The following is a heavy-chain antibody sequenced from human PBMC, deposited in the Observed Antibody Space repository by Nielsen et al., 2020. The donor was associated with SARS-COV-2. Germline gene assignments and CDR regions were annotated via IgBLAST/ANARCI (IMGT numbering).Heavy chain of an antibody. J-gene: IGHJ6*03. V-gene: IGHV7-4-1*02. CDR1: GYTFTSYA. CDR3: ARAGWSIAAHRPSGYYYYYMDV. CDR2: INTNTGNP. Sequence: ASVKVSCKASGYTFTSYAMNWVRQAPGQGLEWMGWINTNTGNPTYAQGFTGRFVFSLDTSVSTAYLQISSLKAEDTAVYYCARAGWSIAAHRPSGYYYYYMDVWGKGTTVTVSS. D-gene: IGHD6-6*01.